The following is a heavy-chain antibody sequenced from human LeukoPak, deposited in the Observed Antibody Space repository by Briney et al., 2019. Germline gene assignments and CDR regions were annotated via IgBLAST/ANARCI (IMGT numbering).Heavy chain of an antibody. Sequence: ASVKVSCKASGYTFTSYGISWVRQAPGQGLEWMGWINPNSGGTNYAQKFQGRVTMTRDTSISTAYMELSRLRSDDTAVYYCARALYYDFWSGFFGPSPYYFDYWGQGTLVTVSS. CDR2: INPNSGGT. D-gene: IGHD3-3*01. J-gene: IGHJ4*02. V-gene: IGHV1-2*02. CDR1: GYTFTSYG. CDR3: ARALYYDFWSGFFGPSPYYFDY.